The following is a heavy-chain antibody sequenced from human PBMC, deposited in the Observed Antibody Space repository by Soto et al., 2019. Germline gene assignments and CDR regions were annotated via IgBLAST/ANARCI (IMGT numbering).Heavy chain of an antibody. CDR3: ARVGMYYGSGSYPGYFDY. CDR2: ISSSSSTI. V-gene: IGHV3-48*01. D-gene: IGHD3-10*01. CDR1: GFTFSSYS. Sequence: GGPPSLSCAASGFTFSSYSMNWVRQEPGKGLEWVSYISSSSSTIYYADSVKGRFTISRDNAKNSLYPQMNSLRAEDTAVYYCARVGMYYGSGSYPGYFDYWGQGTLVTVSS. J-gene: IGHJ4*02.